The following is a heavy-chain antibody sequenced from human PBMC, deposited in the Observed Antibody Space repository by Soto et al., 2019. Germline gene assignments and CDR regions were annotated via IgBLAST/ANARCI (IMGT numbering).Heavy chain of an antibody. J-gene: IGHJ5*02. CDR1: GGSISSGDYY. Sequence: QVHLQESGPGLVKPSQTLSLTCTVSGGSISSGDYYWSWIRQPPGKGLEWIGYIYYSGSTYSRGSTYYNPSLKSRVTISVDTSKNQFSLKLNSVTAAETAVYYCARDYGDYNWFDPWGQGTLVTVSS. CDR2: IYYSGSTYSRGST. V-gene: IGHV4-30-4*01. D-gene: IGHD4-17*01. CDR3: ARDYGDYNWFDP.